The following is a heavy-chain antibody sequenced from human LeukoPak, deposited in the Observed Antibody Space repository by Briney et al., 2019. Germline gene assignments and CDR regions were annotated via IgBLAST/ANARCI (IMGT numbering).Heavy chain of an antibody. Sequence: ASVKVPCKASGYNFRSYGIGWVRQAPRQGLEWMGWITAGSGNTNYAQKVQGRVTMTTDTSTSTAYMELRSLRSDDTAMYFCARDSARGYSYGYNAFDIWGQGTMVTVSS. V-gene: IGHV1-18*01. CDR1: GYNFRSYG. CDR3: ARDSARGYSYGYNAFDI. D-gene: IGHD5-18*01. J-gene: IGHJ3*02. CDR2: ITAGSGNT.